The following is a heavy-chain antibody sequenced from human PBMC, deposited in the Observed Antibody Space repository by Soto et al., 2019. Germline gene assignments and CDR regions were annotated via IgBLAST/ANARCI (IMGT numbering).Heavy chain of an antibody. V-gene: IGHV4-34*01. CDR2: INHSGST. D-gene: IGHD6-13*01. CDR3: ARRVAAAGTGGVDY. J-gene: IGHJ4*02. CDR1: GGSFSGYY. Sequence: SETLSLTCAVYGGSFSGYYWSWIRQPPGKGLEWIGEINHSGSTNYNPSLKSRVTISVDTSKNQFSLKLSSVTAADTAVYYCARRVAAAGTGGVDYWGQGTLVTVPQ.